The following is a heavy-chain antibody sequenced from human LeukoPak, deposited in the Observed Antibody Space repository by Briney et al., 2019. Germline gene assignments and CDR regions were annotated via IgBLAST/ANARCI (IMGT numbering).Heavy chain of an antibody. CDR1: GFTVSRYW. D-gene: IGHD3-22*01. J-gene: IGHJ4*02. CDR2: INVEGNYI. CDR3: ARDLTGPYDH. V-gene: IGHV3-74*01. Sequence: QPGKSLRLSCAASGFTVSRYWMHWVRQAPGKGLVWVARINVEGNYIDYAESVKGRFTISRDSAKNTLYLQMNSVRAEDTAVYSHARDLTGPYDHWGQGTLVTVSS.